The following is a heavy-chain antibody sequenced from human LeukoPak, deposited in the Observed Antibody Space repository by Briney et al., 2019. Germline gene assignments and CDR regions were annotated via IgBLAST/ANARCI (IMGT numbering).Heavy chain of an antibody. CDR2: IYSGGST. J-gene: IGHJ6*03. Sequence: GGSLRLSCAASGFTFSSFQMTWVRQAPGKGLEWVSVIYSGGSTYYAGSVKGRFTISRDNSKNTLYLQMNSLRAEDTAVYYCARAADMDVWGKGTTVTVSS. D-gene: IGHD6-25*01. V-gene: IGHV3-66*02. CDR3: ARAADMDV. CDR1: GFTFSSFQ.